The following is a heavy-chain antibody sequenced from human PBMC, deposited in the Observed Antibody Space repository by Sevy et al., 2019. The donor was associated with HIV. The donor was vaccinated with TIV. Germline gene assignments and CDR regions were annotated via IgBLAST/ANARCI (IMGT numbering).Heavy chain of an antibody. D-gene: IGHD1-26*01. CDR3: ERDIGNVGATPWFDS. CDR2: ISYDGSNK. J-gene: IGHJ5*01. CDR1: GFTFSSYA. Sequence: GGSLRLSCAASGFTFSSYAMHWVRQAPGKGLEWVAVISYDGSNKYYADSVKGRLTISRDNAKNTLYLQMNSLRAEDTAVYYCERDIGNVGATPWFDSWGQGTLVTVSS. V-gene: IGHV3-30-3*01.